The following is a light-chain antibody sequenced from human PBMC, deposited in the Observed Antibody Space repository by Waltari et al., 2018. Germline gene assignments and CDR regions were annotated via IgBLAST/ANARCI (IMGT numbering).Light chain of an antibody. CDR1: SSDVGAYNF. V-gene: IGLV2-14*01. CDR2: DVS. CDR3: SSYISITTPVI. Sequence: QSALTQPASVSGSPGQSITISCTGTSSDVGAYNFVSWYQQHPGKAPKLMIYDVSYRPSGVSNRFSGSKSGNTASLTISGLQAEDEADYYCSSYISITTPVIFGGGTKLTVL. J-gene: IGLJ2*01.